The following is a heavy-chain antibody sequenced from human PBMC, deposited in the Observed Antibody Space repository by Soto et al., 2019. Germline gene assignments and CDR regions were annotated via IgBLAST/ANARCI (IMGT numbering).Heavy chain of an antibody. D-gene: IGHD1-1*01. V-gene: IGHV4-31*03. CDR1: GGSISSGGYY. CDR2: IYYSGST. CDR3: ARQQRRAFDY. J-gene: IGHJ4*02. Sequence: SETLSLTCTVSGGSISSGGYYWSWIRQHPGKGLEWIGYIYYSGSTYYNPSLKSRVTISVDKSNNQFSLMLNYVTAADTAVYFCARQQRRAFDYWGQGTLVTVSS.